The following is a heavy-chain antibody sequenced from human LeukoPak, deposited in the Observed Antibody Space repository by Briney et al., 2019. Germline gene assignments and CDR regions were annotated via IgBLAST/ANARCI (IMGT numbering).Heavy chain of an antibody. D-gene: IGHD2-2*01. Sequence: SGGSLRLSCAASGFTFSSYAIHWVRQAPGKGLEYVSTISSNGGSTYYANSVKGRFTISRDNSKNTLYLQMGSLRAEDTAVYYCAKGVVVAPDVTPFDYWGQGTLVTVSS. CDR2: ISSNGGST. CDR3: AKGVVVAPDVTPFDY. J-gene: IGHJ4*02. CDR1: GFTFSSYA. V-gene: IGHV3-64*01.